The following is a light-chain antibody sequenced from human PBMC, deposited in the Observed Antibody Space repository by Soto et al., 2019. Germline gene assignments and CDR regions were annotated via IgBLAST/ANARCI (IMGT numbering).Light chain of an antibody. CDR1: SSNIGSNF. J-gene: IGLJ2*01. Sequence: QSVLTQPPSESGTPGQRVTISCSGSSSNIGSNFIYWYQQLPGTAPKLLIYRNNQRPSGVPDRFSGSKSGTSASLAISGLRSEDEADYYCTAWDDSLRGRLFGGGTKLTVL. V-gene: IGLV1-47*01. CDR2: RNN. CDR3: TAWDDSLRGRL.